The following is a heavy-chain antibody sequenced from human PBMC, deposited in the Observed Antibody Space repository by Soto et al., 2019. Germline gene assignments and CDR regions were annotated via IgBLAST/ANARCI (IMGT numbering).Heavy chain of an antibody. D-gene: IGHD3-10*01. Sequence: ASVKVSCKASGYTFTSYYMHWVRQAPGQGLEWMGIINPSGGSTSYAQKFQGRVTMTRDTSTSTVYMELSSLRSEDTAVYYCARGAPMAYYGYSRYYGMDVWGQGTTVTVYS. CDR1: GYTFTSYY. CDR2: INPSGGST. CDR3: ARGAPMAYYGYSRYYGMDV. V-gene: IGHV1-46*01. J-gene: IGHJ6*02.